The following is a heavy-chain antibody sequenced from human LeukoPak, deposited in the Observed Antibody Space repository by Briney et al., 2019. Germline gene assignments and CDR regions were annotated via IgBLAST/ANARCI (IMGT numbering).Heavy chain of an antibody. CDR2: IYSGGST. CDR1: GFTVSSNY. CDR3: AREFSDSNDY. Sequence: GGSLRLSCAASGFTVSSNYMSWVRQAPGKGLEWVSVIYSGGSTYYADSVKGRFTISRDNAKNSLYLQMNSLRAEDTAVYYCAREFSDSNDYWGQGTLVTVSS. V-gene: IGHV3-53*01. J-gene: IGHJ4*02. D-gene: IGHD3-22*01.